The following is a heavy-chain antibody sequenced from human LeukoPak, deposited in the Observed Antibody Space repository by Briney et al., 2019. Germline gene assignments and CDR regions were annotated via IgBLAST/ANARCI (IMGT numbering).Heavy chain of an antibody. CDR1: GFTFSSYG. J-gene: IGHJ4*02. CDR3: ARDGDYIAAAGTFADY. CDR2: IKQDGSEK. Sequence: PGGSLRLSCAASGFTFSSYGMHWVRQAPGKGLEWVANIKQDGSEKYYVDSVKGRFTISRDNAKNSLYLQMNSLRAEDTAVYYCARDGDYIAAAGTFADYWGQGTLVTVSS. D-gene: IGHD6-13*01. V-gene: IGHV3-7*01.